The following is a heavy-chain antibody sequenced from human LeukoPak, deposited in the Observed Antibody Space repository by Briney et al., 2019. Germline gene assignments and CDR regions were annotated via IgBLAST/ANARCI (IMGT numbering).Heavy chain of an antibody. CDR2: IYYRGST. CDR1: GFTVSTNY. V-gene: IGHV4-59*05. D-gene: IGHD3-16*01. Sequence: GSLRLSCAASGFTVSTNYMTWVRQAPGKGLEWIGSIYYRGSTYYNPSLKSRVTISVDTSKNQFSLKLSSVTAVDTAVYYCAGHNYVFRPNWFDPWGQGTLVTVSS. J-gene: IGHJ5*02. CDR3: AGHNYVFRPNWFDP.